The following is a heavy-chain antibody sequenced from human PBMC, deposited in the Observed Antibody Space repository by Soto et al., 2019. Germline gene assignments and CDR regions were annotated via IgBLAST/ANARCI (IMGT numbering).Heavy chain of an antibody. Sequence: GGSLRLSCAASRFTFSTYEMNWVRQAPGKGLEWVSYISSSGNTVYYADSVKGRFTISRDNTRNSLYLQMNSLRDEDTALYYCAGGKTYTSAFDIWGQGTMVTVSS. J-gene: IGHJ3*02. CDR3: AGGKTYTSAFDI. D-gene: IGHD1-26*01. CDR1: RFTFSTYE. V-gene: IGHV3-48*03. CDR2: ISSSGNTV.